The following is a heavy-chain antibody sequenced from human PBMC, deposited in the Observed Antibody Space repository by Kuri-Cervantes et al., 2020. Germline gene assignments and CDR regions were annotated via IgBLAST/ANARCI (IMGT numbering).Heavy chain of an antibody. Sequence: ASVKVSCKASGYNFISYYMHWVRQAPGQGLEWLGIINPTGGSTDYAQKFRGRVTLTRDTSTSTVYMELSSLRSEDTAVYYCARDRLRHRDDILTPAGYWGQGTLVTVSS. CDR3: ARDRLRHRDDILTPAGY. J-gene: IGHJ4*02. CDR1: GYNFISYY. CDR2: INPTGGST. D-gene: IGHD3-9*01. V-gene: IGHV1-46*01.